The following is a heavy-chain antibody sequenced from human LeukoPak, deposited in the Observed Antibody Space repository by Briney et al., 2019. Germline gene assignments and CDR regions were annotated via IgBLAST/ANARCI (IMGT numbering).Heavy chain of an antibody. D-gene: IGHD3-10*01. Sequence: ASVKVSCKVSGYTLTELSMHWVRQAPGKGLEWMGGFDPEDGETIYAQKFQGRVTMTEDTSTDTAYMELSSLRSEDTAVYYRATPGSGSYYPSWVYQHWGQGTLVTVSS. J-gene: IGHJ1*01. CDR3: ATPGSGSYYPSWVYQH. CDR1: GYTLTELS. CDR2: FDPEDGET. V-gene: IGHV1-24*01.